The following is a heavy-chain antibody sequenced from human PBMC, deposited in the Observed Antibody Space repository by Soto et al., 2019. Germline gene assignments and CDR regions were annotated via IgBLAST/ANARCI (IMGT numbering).Heavy chain of an antibody. CDR2: INPNSGGT. CDR1: GYTFTGYY. Sequence: ASVKVSCKASGYTFTGYYMHWVRQAPGQGLEWMGWINPNSGGTNYAQKFQGRVTMTRDTSISTAYMELSRLRSDDTAVYYCARVANTIFGVVIIPPSHCYYGMDVWGQGTTVTVSS. CDR3: ARVANTIFGVVIIPPSHCYYGMDV. V-gene: IGHV1-2*02. D-gene: IGHD3-3*01. J-gene: IGHJ6*02.